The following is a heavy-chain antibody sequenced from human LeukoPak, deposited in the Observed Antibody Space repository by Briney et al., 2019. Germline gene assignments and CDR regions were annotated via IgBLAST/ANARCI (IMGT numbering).Heavy chain of an antibody. J-gene: IGHJ6*03. CDR2: ISSSSSYI. V-gene: IGHV3-21*04. CDR3: ASQPYFYYYMDV. Sequence: GGSLRLSCAASGFTFSSYSMNWVRQAPGKGLEWVSSISSSSSYIYYADSVKGRFTISRDNSKSTLYLQMNSLRADDTAVYYCASQPYFYYYMDVWGKGTTVTVSS. CDR1: GFTFSSYS.